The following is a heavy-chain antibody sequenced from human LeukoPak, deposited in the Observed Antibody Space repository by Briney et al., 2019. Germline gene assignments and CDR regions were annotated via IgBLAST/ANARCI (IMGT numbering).Heavy chain of an antibody. CDR3: ARSYGSGNYFDY. J-gene: IGHJ4*02. D-gene: IGHD3-10*01. Sequence: SETLSLTCTVSGGSVSIGSYYWSWIRQPPGKGLEWIGYIYYSGSAKYNPSLKSRVTISVDTSKNQFSLKLSSVTAADTAVYYCARSYGSGNYFDYWGQGILVTVS. V-gene: IGHV4-61*01. CDR2: IYYSGSA. CDR1: GGSVSIGSYY.